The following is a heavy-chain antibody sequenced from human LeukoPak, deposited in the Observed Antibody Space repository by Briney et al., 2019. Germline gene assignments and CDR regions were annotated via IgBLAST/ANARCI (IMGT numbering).Heavy chain of an antibody. CDR3: ARVSEMATIGGLSN. Sequence: GGSLRLSCAASGFTLSSYSMNWVRQAPGKGLEWVSSISSSSSYIYYADSVKGRFTISRDNAKNSLYLQMNSLRAEDTAVYYCARVSEMATIGGLSNWGQGTLVTVSS. V-gene: IGHV3-21*01. CDR2: ISSSSSYI. CDR1: GFTLSSYS. D-gene: IGHD5-24*01. J-gene: IGHJ4*02.